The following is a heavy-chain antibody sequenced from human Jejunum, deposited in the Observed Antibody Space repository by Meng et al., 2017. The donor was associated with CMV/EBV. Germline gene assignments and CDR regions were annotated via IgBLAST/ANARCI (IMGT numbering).Heavy chain of an antibody. D-gene: IGHD5/OR15-5a*01. J-gene: IGHJ4*02. Sequence: FDFSSHAMHWVRQAPGKGLEWMAVVSYDGTNTYHADSILGRFTVSRENYKNTVSLQMKRVTSDDTGLYYCVRSPLSVARDFYFDHWGQGAQVTVSS. V-gene: IGHV3-30*04. CDR1: FDFSSHA. CDR2: VSYDGTNT. CDR3: VRSPLSVARDFYFDH.